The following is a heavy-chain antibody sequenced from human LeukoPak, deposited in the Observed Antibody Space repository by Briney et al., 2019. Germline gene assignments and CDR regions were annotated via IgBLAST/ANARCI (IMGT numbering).Heavy chain of an antibody. CDR2: ISYDGSDK. CDR3: AQAWRWLQLNY. CDR1: GFTFSSYG. D-gene: IGHD5-24*01. Sequence: GGCLRLSCAASGFTFSSYGMHGVRQAPGKGLEWGAVISYDGSDKYYADSVKGRFTISRDNSMNTLYLQMNSLRDEDTAVYSCAQAWRWLQLNYWGQGPLVPVSS. J-gene: IGHJ4*02. V-gene: IGHV3-30*18.